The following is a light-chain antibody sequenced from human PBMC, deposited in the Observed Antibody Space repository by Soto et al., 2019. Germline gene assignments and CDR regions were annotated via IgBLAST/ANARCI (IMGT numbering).Light chain of an antibody. V-gene: IGLV1-40*01. Sequence: QAVVTQPPSVSGAPRQRVTISCTGSSSNIGAGYDVHWYQQLPGTAPKLLIYGNSNRPSGVPDRFSGSKSGTSASLAITGLQAEDEADYYCQSYDSSLSGLYVFGTGTKVTVL. CDR3: QSYDSSLSGLYV. CDR2: GNS. CDR1: SSNIGAGYD. J-gene: IGLJ1*01.